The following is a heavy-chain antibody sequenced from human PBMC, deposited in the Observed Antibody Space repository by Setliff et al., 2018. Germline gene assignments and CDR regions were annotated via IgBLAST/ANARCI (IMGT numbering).Heavy chain of an antibody. Sequence: SETLSLTCTVSGDSINNFYWTWIRQPPGKGLEWIGYIYHSGGTSYNPSLKSRVTISVDTSKNQFSLNLGSVTAADTAVYYCARGQATSSRSSLVYWGQGILVTVSS. CDR3: ARGQATSSRSSLVY. CDR1: GDSINNFY. J-gene: IGHJ4*02. V-gene: IGHV4-59*01. CDR2: IYHSGGT. D-gene: IGHD6-6*01.